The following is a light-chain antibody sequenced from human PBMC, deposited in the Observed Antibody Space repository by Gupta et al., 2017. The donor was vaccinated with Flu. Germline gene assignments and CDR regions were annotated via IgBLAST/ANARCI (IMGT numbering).Light chain of an antibody. CDR1: SSNIGAGYD. J-gene: IGLJ3*02. V-gene: IGLV1-40*01. Sequence: QSVLTQPPPLSVAPGPAVTFSCTGSSSNIGAGYDVHWYQQLPGTAPKLLIYGNSNRPSGVPDRFSGSKSGTSASLAITGLQAEDEADYYCQSYDSSLSGPWVFGGGTKLTVL. CDR2: GNS. CDR3: QSYDSSLSGPWV.